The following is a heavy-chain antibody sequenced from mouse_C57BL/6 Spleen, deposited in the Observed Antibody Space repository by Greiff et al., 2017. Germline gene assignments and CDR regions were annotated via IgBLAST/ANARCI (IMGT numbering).Heavy chain of an antibody. J-gene: IGHJ2*01. V-gene: IGHV1-42*01. CDR2: INPSTGGT. D-gene: IGHD2-4*01. CDR3: SYYDYDGVDY. CDR1: GYSFTGYY. Sequence: EVQLQQSGPELVKPGASVKISCKASGYSFTGYYMNWVKQSPEKSLEWIGEINPSTGGTTYNQKFKAKATLTVDKSSSTAYMQLKSLTSEDSAVYYCSYYDYDGVDYWGQGTTLTVSS.